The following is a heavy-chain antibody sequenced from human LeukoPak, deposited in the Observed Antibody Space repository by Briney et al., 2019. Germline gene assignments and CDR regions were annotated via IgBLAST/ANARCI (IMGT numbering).Heavy chain of an antibody. CDR1: GFTFSSYA. V-gene: IGHV3-23*01. CDR2: ISGSGGST. D-gene: IGHD3-3*01. CDR3: AKGVTYYDFWSGVYTNYYGMDV. J-gene: IGHJ6*02. Sequence: GGSLRLSCAASGFTFSSYAMSWVRQAPGKGLEWVSAISGSGGSTYYADSVKGRFTISRDNSKNTLYLQMNSLRAEDTAVYYCAKGVTYYDFWSGVYTNYYGMDVWGQGTTVTVSS.